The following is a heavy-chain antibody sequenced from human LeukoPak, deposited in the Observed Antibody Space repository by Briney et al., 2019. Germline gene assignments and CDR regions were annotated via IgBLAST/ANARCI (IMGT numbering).Heavy chain of an antibody. D-gene: IGHD5-12*01. V-gene: IGHV3-23*01. CDR1: GFTFSSYA. CDR3: ARPPLYSGYDKLNDY. J-gene: IGHJ4*02. Sequence: QPGGSPRPSCAASGFTFSSYAMSWVRQAPGKGLEWVSAISGSGGSTYYADSVKGRFTISRDNSKNTLYLQMNSLRAEDTAVYYCARPPLYSGYDKLNDYWGQGTLVTVSS. CDR2: ISGSGGST.